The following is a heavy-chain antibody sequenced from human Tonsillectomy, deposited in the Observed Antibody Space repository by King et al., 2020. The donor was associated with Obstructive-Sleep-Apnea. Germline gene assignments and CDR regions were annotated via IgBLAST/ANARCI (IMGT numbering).Heavy chain of an antibody. Sequence: QLQESGPGLVKPSETLSLTCTVSGGSINSYYWSWIRQTPGKGLEWIGYISYSGSTNYNPSLKSRVTISVDTSTNQFSLKLSSVTAADTAVYYCARDRVGRDGYNRFDYWGQGTLVTVSS. CDR2: ISYSGST. V-gene: IGHV4-59*01. CDR3: ARDRVGRDGYNRFDY. J-gene: IGHJ4*02. D-gene: IGHD5-24*01. CDR1: GGSINSYY.